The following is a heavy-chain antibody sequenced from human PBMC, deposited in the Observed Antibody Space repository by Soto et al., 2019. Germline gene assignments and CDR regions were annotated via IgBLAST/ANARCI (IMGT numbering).Heavy chain of an antibody. CDR1: VVSASSGNLD. V-gene: IGHV4-61*01. CDR3: ARDKITGLFDY. CDR2: IYHGGST. D-gene: IGHD2-8*02. Sequence: ESLSLTCTVSVVSASSGNLDGRRIRQTPGKGLEWIGYIYHGGSTNYNPSLKSRVTVSVDTSKNQFSLKLTSVTAADTAVYYCARDKITGLFDYWGQGTLVTVSS. J-gene: IGHJ4*02.